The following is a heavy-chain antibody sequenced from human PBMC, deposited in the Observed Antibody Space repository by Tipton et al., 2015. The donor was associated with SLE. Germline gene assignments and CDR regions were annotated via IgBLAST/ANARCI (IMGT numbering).Heavy chain of an antibody. CDR1: GGSFSDYY. Sequence: TLSLTCAVYGGSFSDYYWSWIRQTPGEGLEWIGEINHTGGTNYNPSLESRVTISVDTSKNQFSLKLSSVTAADTAVYYCARSYPWGGITMVQGATKDYYYGMDVWGQGTTVTVSS. D-gene: IGHD3-10*01. V-gene: IGHV4-34*01. CDR2: INHTGGT. CDR3: ARSYPWGGITMVQGATKDYYYGMDV. J-gene: IGHJ6*02.